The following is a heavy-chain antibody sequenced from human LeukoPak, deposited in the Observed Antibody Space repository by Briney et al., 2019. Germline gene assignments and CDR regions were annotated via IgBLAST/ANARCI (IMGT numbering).Heavy chain of an antibody. CDR2: IKQDGSEK. CDR3: ARADYDILTGYSPGPA. CDR1: GFTFSSYW. V-gene: IGHV3-7*01. Sequence: PGGSLRLSCAASGFTFSSYWMSWVRQAPGKGLEWVANIKQDGSEKYYVDSVKGRFTISRDNAKNSLYLQMNSLRAEDTAVYHCARADYDILTGYSPGPAWGQGTLVTVSS. J-gene: IGHJ5*02. D-gene: IGHD3-9*01.